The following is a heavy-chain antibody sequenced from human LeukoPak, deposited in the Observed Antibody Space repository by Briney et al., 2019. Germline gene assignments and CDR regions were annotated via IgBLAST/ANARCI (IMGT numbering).Heavy chain of an antibody. J-gene: IGHJ4*02. Sequence: SEALSLTCAVYGGSFSGYYWSWIRQPPGKGLEWIGEINHSGSTNYNPSLKSRVTISVDTSKNQFSLKLSSVTAADTAVYYCARALSASPPGRYWGQGTLVTVSS. CDR2: INHSGST. CDR1: GGSFSGYY. V-gene: IGHV4-34*01. CDR3: ARALSASPPGRY.